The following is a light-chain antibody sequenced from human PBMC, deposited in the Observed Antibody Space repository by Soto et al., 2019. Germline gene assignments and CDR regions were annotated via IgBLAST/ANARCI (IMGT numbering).Light chain of an antibody. Sequence: EVVLTQSPGTLSLSPGERATPSCRASQSVSSSYFAWYQQKPGQAPRLLIYGASSRATGIPDRFSGSGSGTDFTLTISRLEPEDFAVYYCQQYGTSPWTFGQGTKVDIK. CDR3: QQYGTSPWT. J-gene: IGKJ1*01. V-gene: IGKV3-20*01. CDR2: GAS. CDR1: QSVSSSY.